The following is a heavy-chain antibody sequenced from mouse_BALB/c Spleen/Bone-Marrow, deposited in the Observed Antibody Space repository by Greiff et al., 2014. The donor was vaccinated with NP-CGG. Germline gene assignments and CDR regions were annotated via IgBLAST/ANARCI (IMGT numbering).Heavy chain of an antibody. D-gene: IGHD3-3*01. CDR3: GRGDGSMDY. CDR2: ISGGDAYT. V-gene: IGHV5-6*01. J-gene: IGHJ4*01. Sequence: EVKLQESRGDLVKPGGSLKLSCEASELTYSSYGMSWVRQTPDKRLEWVATISGGDAYTYYPDSVKGRFTISRDSAKNILYLQMSSLKSEDTAMYYCGRGDGSMDYWGQGTSVTVSS. CDR1: ELTYSSYG.